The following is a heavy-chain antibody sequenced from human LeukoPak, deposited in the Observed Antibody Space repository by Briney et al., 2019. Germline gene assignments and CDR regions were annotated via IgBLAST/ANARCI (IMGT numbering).Heavy chain of an antibody. CDR2: ISSSSSYI. Sequence: GGSLRLSCAASGFTFSTYSMNWVRQAPGKGLEWVSSISSSSSYIDYADSVKGRFTISRDNAKNSLYLQMNSLRTDDTAVYYCARAQYQLLPMSDYWGQGTLVTVSS. CDR3: ARAQYQLLPMSDY. CDR1: GFTFSTYS. J-gene: IGHJ4*02. V-gene: IGHV3-21*01. D-gene: IGHD2-2*01.